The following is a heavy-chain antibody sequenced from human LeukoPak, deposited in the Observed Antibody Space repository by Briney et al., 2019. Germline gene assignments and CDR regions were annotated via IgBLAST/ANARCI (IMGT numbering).Heavy chain of an antibody. CDR3: ARGSYYYDSSGPLFDY. V-gene: IGHV3-21*01. D-gene: IGHD3-22*01. CDR1: GFNFSSYT. CDR2: ITSSSSYI. Sequence: GGSLRLSCAASGFNFSSYTMNWVRQAQGKGPERVSSITSSSSYIYYADSVKGRFTISRDNARNSLYLQMNSLRAEDTALYYCARGSYYYDSSGPLFDYWGQGTLVTVSS. J-gene: IGHJ4*02.